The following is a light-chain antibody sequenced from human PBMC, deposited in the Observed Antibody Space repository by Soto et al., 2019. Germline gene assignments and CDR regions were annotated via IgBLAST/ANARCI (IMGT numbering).Light chain of an antibody. J-gene: IGLJ1*01. CDR1: KNDIGVYDF. Sequence: QSALTQSPSASGSPGQSVTISCTGTKNDIGVYDFVSWYRHHPGKAPRLIIYEVVQRPSGVPDRFSGSKSGNTASLTVSGLQAADEADYFCKSYAGSNTYVFGSGTKV. V-gene: IGLV2-8*01. CDR3: KSYAGSNTYV. CDR2: EVV.